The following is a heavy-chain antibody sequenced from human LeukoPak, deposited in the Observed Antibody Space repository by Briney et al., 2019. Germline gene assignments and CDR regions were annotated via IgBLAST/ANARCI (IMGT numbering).Heavy chain of an antibody. CDR2: ISAYNGNT. CDR3: ARSPIMITFGGGKYFDY. D-gene: IGHD3-16*01. V-gene: IGHV1-18*01. J-gene: IGHJ4*02. CDR1: GYTFTSYG. Sequence: ASVKVSCKASGYTFTSYGISWVRQAPGQGLEWMGWISAYNGNTNYAQKLQGRVTMTTDTSTSTAYMELRSLRSDDTAVYYCARSPIMITFGGGKYFDYWGQGTLVTISS.